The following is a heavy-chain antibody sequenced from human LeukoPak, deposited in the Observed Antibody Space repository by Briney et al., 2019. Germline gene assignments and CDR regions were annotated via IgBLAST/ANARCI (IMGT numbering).Heavy chain of an antibody. CDR2: IIPIFGTA. J-gene: IGHJ4*02. D-gene: IGHD3-10*01. Sequence: GASVKVSFTASGGTFSSYAISWVRQAPGQGLEWMGGIIPIFGTANYAQKFQGRVTITADKSTSTAYMELSSLRSEDTAVYYCAREDATMVRGVTHSYYFDYWGQGTLVTVSS. V-gene: IGHV1-69*06. CDR1: GGTFSSYA. CDR3: AREDATMVRGVTHSYYFDY.